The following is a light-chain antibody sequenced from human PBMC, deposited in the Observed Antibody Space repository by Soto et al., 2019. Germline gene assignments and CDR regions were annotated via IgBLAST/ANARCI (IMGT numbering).Light chain of an antibody. CDR1: INDIGSYHY. Sequence: QSALTQPASVSGSPGQSITISCTGTINDIGSYHYVAWYQHHPGKAPKLIIYEVTHRPSGVSNRFSGSKSGNTASLTISGLQAEDEADYYCSSSTTTNTTFGGGTKLTVL. V-gene: IGLV2-14*01. J-gene: IGLJ3*02. CDR3: SSSTTTNTT. CDR2: EVT.